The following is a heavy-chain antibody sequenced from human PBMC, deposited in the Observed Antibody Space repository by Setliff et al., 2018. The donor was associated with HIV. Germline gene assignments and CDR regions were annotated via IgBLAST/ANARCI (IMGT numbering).Heavy chain of an antibody. J-gene: IGHJ4*01. D-gene: IGHD3-10*01. Sequence: SETLSLTCTVSGGSISSGSYYWSWIRQPAGKGLEWIGRIYTSGSTNYNPSLKSRVTISVDTSKNQFSLKLSSVTAADTAVYYCARGGGWFRPFYLDFWGHGNLVTVSS. CDR3: ARGGGWFRPFYLDF. V-gene: IGHV4-61*02. CDR1: GGSISSGSYY. CDR2: IYTSGST.